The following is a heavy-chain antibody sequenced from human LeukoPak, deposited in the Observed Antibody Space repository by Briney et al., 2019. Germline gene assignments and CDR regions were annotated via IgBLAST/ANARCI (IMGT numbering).Heavy chain of an antibody. CDR2: IKQDGSET. Sequence: GGSLRLSCAASGFGIGSYWMSWVRQAPGKGLEWVAIIKQDGSETFYADSVRDHFTISRDNAKNSAYLQMNSLRVEDTAVYFCAGGRGWLIDYWGQGALVTVSS. CDR3: AGGRGWLIDY. V-gene: IGHV3-7*01. D-gene: IGHD6-19*01. CDR1: GFGIGSYW. J-gene: IGHJ4*02.